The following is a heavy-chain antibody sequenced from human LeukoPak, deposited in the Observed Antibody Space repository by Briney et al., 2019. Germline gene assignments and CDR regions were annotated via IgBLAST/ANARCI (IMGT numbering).Heavy chain of an antibody. D-gene: IGHD6-6*01. Sequence: SETLSLTCTVSGGSISSGGYYWSWIRQPPGKGLEWIGYIYHSGSTYYNPSLKSRVTISVDRSKNQFSLKLSSVTAADTAVYYCARDRSSSPTQHWGQGTQVTVSS. CDR2: IYHSGST. J-gene: IGHJ1*01. CDR1: GGSISSGGYY. CDR3: ARDRSSSPTQH. V-gene: IGHV4-30-2*01.